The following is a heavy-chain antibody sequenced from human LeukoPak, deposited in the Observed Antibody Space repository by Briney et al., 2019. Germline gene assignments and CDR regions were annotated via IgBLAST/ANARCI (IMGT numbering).Heavy chain of an antibody. J-gene: IGHJ6*02. D-gene: IGHD6-13*01. CDR2: IKQMGST. CDR1: GGSFSRYY. Sequence: SETLSLTCAVYGGSFSRYYWSGVRQPRGKGLEWIGEIKQMGSTNYNLSLKTLVTISVATSKTKFSLKLSSVTAADTAVYFCARGEHSSSRPYYYYGMDVWGQGTTATASS. CDR3: ARGEHSSSRPYYYYGMDV. V-gene: IGHV4-34*01.